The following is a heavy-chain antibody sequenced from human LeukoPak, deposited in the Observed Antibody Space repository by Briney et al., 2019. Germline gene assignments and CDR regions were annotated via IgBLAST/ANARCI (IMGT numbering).Heavy chain of an antibody. D-gene: IGHD6-19*01. CDR3: AKDHGSGWFPDY. CDR2: ISYDGSNR. CDR1: GFTFSSYG. V-gene: IGHV3-30*18. Sequence: GGTLRLSCVASGFTFSSYGMQWVRQAPGKGLEGVALISYDGSNRNYADSVKGRFTISRDNSKNTLYLQMNSLRAEDTAVYYCAKDHGSGWFPDYWGQGTLVTVSS. J-gene: IGHJ4*02.